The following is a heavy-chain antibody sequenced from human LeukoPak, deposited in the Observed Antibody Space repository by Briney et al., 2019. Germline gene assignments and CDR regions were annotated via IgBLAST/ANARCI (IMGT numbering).Heavy chain of an antibody. CDR3: ATGRHGYSYGNDY. CDR2: IIPIFGTA. J-gene: IGHJ4*02. Sequence: SVKVSSKASGGTFCSYAISWVRQAPGQGLEWMGGIIPIFGTANYAQKFQGRVTITADKSTSTAYMELSSLRSEDTAVYYCATGRHGYSYGNDYWGQGTLVTVSS. D-gene: IGHD5-18*01. CDR1: GGTFCSYA. V-gene: IGHV1-69*06.